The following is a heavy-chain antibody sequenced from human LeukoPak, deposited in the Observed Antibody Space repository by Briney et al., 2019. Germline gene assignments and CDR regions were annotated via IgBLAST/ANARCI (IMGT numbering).Heavy chain of an antibody. V-gene: IGHV3-30*04. J-gene: IGHJ5*02. CDR3: ARPYYYDSSGYSRWFDP. D-gene: IGHD3-22*01. Sequence: GGSPRLSCAASGFTFSSYAMHWVRQAPGKGLEWVAVISYDGSNKYYADSVKGRFTISRDNSKNTLYLQMNSLRAEDTAVYYCARPYYYDSSGYSRWFDPWGQGTLVAVSS. CDR1: GFTFSSYA. CDR2: ISYDGSNK.